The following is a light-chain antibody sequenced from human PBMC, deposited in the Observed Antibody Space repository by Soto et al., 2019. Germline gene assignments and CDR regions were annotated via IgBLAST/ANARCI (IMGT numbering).Light chain of an antibody. CDR2: KAS. CDR3: QQHNNWPRT. V-gene: IGKV1-5*03. CDR1: QTISSW. Sequence: DIQITQSPSTLSGTVGDRVTITCRASQTISSWLAWYQQKPGKAPKLLIYKASSLESGVPPRFSGSGSGTEFTLTISSLQPDDFAVYCCQQHNNWPRTFGQGTKVDNK. J-gene: IGKJ1*01.